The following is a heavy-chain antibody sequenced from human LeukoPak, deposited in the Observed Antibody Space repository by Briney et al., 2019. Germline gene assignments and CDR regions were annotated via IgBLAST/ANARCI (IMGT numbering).Heavy chain of an antibody. D-gene: IGHD3-9*01. CDR3: AKGSGYDTDFDY. CDR1: GFTFSTHV. Sequence: PGGSLRLSCAASGFTFSTHVMSWVRQAPGKGLEWVSGISGSGENTYHADSVKGRFTISRDNSKNTLYLQMNSLRAEDTAVYYCAKGSGYDTDFDYWGQGTLVTVSS. V-gene: IGHV3-23*01. CDR2: ISGSGENT. J-gene: IGHJ4*02.